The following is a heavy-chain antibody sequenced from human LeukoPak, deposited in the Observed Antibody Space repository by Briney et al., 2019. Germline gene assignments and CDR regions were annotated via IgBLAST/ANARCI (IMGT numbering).Heavy chain of an antibody. CDR1: GGSISSSSYY. CDR2: IYYSGST. D-gene: IGHD6-13*01. J-gene: IGHJ4*02. Sequence: SETLSLTCTVSGGSISSSSYYWGWIRQPPGKGLEWIGSIYYSGSTYYNPSLKSRVTISVDTSKNQFSLKLSSVTAADTAVYYCVRGVGVSRFNYLDSWGQGTLVTVSS. CDR3: VRGVGVSRFNYLDS. V-gene: IGHV4-39*01.